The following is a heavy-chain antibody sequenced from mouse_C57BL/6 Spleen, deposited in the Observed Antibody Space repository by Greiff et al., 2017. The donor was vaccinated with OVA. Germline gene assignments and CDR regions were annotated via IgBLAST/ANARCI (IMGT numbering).Heavy chain of an antibody. CDR3: AREGDYDYDEVDY. CDR2: INPNNGGT. D-gene: IGHD2-4*01. Sequence: VQLQQSGPELVKPGASVKISCKASGYTFTDYYMNWVKQSHGKSLEWIGDINPNNGGTSYNQKFKGKATLTVDKSSSTAYMELRSLTSEDSAVYYCAREGDYDYDEVDYWGQGTTLTVSS. V-gene: IGHV1-26*01. J-gene: IGHJ2*01. CDR1: GYTFTDYY.